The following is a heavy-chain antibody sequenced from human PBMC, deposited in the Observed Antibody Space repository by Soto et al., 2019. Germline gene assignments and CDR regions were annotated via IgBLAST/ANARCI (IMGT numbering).Heavy chain of an antibody. CDR1: GSSVSSAYY. V-gene: IGHV4-38-2*01. J-gene: IGHJ4*02. D-gene: IGHD1-26*01. CDR2: IYHDGST. CDR3: ASAAFGTSGTYYGSHHDY. Sequence: SETLSLTCAVSGSSVSSAYYWGWIRQPPGKGLEWIATIYHDGSTYYNPSLESRVTISLDMSKNQVSLKVRSVTAADTALYFCASAAFGTSGTYYGSHHDYWGQGILVTVSS.